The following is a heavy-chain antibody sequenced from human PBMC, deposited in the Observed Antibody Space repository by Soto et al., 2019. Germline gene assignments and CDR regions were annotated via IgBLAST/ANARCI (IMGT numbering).Heavy chain of an antibody. J-gene: IGHJ5*02. D-gene: IGHD4-17*01. V-gene: IGHV4-59*01. CDR1: GGSISSYY. CDR2: IYYSGST. CDR3: ARGRSDYGDYCPPFDP. Sequence: SETLSLACTVSGGSISSYYWSWIRQPPGKGLEWIGYIYYSGSTNYNPSLKSRVTISVDTSKNQFSLKLSSVTAADTAVYYCARGRSDYGDYCPPFDPWGQGTLVTVS.